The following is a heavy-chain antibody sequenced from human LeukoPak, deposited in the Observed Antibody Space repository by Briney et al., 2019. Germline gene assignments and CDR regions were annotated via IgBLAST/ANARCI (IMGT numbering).Heavy chain of an antibody. V-gene: IGHV3-30*04. CDR3: ARDQLVVITHHSYYFDY. Sequence: PGGSLRLSCAASGFTFSSYAMHWVRQAPGKGLEWVAVISYDGSNKYYADSVKGRLTISRDNSKNTLYLQMNSLRAEDTAVYYCARDQLVVITHHSYYFDYWGQGTLVTVSS. D-gene: IGHD3-22*01. CDR1: GFTFSSYA. CDR2: ISYDGSNK. J-gene: IGHJ4*02.